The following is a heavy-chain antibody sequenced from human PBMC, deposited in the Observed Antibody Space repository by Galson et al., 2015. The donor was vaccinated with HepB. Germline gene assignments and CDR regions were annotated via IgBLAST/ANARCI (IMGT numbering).Heavy chain of an antibody. CDR2: INPDGSQR. CDR3: ATQDYGDIDF. D-gene: IGHD4-17*01. V-gene: IGHV3-7*03. J-gene: IGHJ4*02. CDR1: PFILNRFW. Sequence: LRLSCAASPFILNRFWMTWVRQAPGKGLEWVAIINPDGSQRYYADSLRGRFTISRDNALKSLYLQINSLRAEDTAVYSCATQDYGDIDFRGQGTLVTVSS.